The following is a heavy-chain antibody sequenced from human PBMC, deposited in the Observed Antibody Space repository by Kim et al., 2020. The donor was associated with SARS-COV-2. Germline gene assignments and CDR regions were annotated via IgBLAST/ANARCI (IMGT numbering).Heavy chain of an antibody. CDR1: GYSFTSYG. D-gene: IGHD3-16*01. CDR3: ARDSTTISGIGEY. CDR2: INTYNGNT. J-gene: IGHJ4*02. V-gene: IGHV1-18*01. Sequence: ASVKVSCKASGYSFTSYGITWVRQAPGQGLEWMGWINTYNGNTNYAQKLQGRVTMTADTSTSTTYMELRGLRSDDTAVYYCARDSTTISGIGEYWGQGTLVTVSS.